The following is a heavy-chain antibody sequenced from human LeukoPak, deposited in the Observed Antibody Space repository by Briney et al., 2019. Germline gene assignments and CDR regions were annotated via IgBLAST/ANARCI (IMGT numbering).Heavy chain of an antibody. V-gene: IGHV3-30*02. CDR1: GFTFSSYG. Sequence: GGSLRLSCAASGFTFSSYGMHWVRQAPAKGLEWVAFIRYDGGNQYNADSVKGRFTISRDNSKNTLYLQMNSLRHEDTAVYYWAKDLEPGFGDLSYYFDYWGQGTLVTVSS. D-gene: IGHD3-10*01. CDR2: IRYDGGNQ. CDR3: AKDLEPGFGDLSYYFDY. J-gene: IGHJ4*02.